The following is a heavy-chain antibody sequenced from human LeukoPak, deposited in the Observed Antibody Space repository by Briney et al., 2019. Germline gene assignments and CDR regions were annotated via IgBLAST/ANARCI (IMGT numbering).Heavy chain of an antibody. CDR3: AMGSCGDPLAL. CDR2: FYRDGGI. V-gene: IGHV3-66*01. D-gene: IGHD3-10*01. J-gene: IGHJ4*01. Sequence: TGGPLRLCCAASGFIVTNKYMNWVRQAPGKGVEWVSVFYRDGGIYYGDSVKGRFTISRDNSKNMVYLQMNSLRAEDTAVYYCAMGSCGDPLALWGQGTLVTVSS. CDR1: GFIVTNKY.